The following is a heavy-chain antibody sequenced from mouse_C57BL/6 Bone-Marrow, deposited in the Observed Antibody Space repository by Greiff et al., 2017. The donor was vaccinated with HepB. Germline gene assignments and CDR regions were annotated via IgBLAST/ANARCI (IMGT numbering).Heavy chain of an antibody. J-gene: IGHJ2*01. Sequence: VKLMESGPGLVAPSQSLSITCTVSGFSFTSYAISWVRQPPGKGLEWLGVIWTGGGTNYNSALKSRLSISKDNSKSQVFLKMNSLQTDDTARYYCARTYGNYPLYFDYWGQGTTLTVSS. D-gene: IGHD2-10*02. CDR2: IWTGGGT. CDR3: ARTYGNYPLYFDY. CDR1: GFSFTSYA. V-gene: IGHV2-9-1*01.